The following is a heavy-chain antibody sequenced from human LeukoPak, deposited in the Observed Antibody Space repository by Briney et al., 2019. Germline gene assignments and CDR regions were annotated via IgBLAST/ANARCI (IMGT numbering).Heavy chain of an antibody. CDR2: IYYSGST. V-gene: IGHV4-59*01. J-gene: IGHJ4*02. D-gene: IGHD3-3*01. Sequence: SETLSLTCTVSGGSISSYYWSWIRQPPGKGLEWIGYIYYSGSTNYNPSLKSRVTISVDTSKNQFSLKLSSVTAADTAVYYCACFWSGYSTFDYWGQGTLVTVSS. CDR3: ACFWSGYSTFDY. CDR1: GGSISSYY.